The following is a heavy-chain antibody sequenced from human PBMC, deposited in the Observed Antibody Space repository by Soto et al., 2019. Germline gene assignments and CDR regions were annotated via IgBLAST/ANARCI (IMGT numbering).Heavy chain of an antibody. D-gene: IGHD2-2*01. CDR1: GFDFSNYA. CDR3: AKSFCSSSSCFFLWVDP. CDR2: ISGTGVPT. Sequence: LRLSCAASGFDFSNYAMSWVRQAPGKGLECISLISGTGVPTLYAESVKGRFSVSRDNSKDTLFLEMNNLRVDDTAMYYCAKSFCSSSSCFFLWVDPWGPGTLVTVSS. V-gene: IGHV3-23*01. J-gene: IGHJ5*02.